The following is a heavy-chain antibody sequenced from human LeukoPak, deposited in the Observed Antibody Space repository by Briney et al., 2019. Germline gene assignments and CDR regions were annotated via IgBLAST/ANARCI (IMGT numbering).Heavy chain of an antibody. V-gene: IGHV3-15*05. D-gene: IGHD5-12*01. Sequence: GGSLRLSCAASRFTFSNAWMSWVRQAPGKGLEWVGRIKSKTEGGTTDYAAPVKGRFTISRDDSKNTLYLQMNSLRAEDTAVYYCAPLAATTDYWGQGTLVTVSS. CDR3: APLAATTDY. J-gene: IGHJ4*02. CDR1: RFTFSNAW. CDR2: IKSKTEGGTT.